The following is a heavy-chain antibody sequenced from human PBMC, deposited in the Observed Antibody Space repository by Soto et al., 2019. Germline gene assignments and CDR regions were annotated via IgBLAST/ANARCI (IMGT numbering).Heavy chain of an antibody. V-gene: IGHV3-23*01. Sequence: EVQLLESGGGLVQPGGSLRLSCAASGFSFSSYAMSWVRQAPGKGLEWVSAISGSGGSTYYADSVKGRFTISRDNSKNPLYLQTNGLSAEDTAVYYCAKVIGSPYTFYDLWSGHPYWFDPWGQGTLVTVSS. D-gene: IGHD3-3*01. CDR1: GFSFSSYA. CDR3: AKVIGSPYTFYDLWSGHPYWFDP. J-gene: IGHJ5*02. CDR2: ISGSGGST.